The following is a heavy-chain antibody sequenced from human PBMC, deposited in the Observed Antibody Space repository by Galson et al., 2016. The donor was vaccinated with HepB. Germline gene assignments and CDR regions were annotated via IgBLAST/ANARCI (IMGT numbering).Heavy chain of an antibody. V-gene: IGHV3-48*01. J-gene: IGHJ3*01. CDR1: GFTLSGSG. Sequence: SLRLSCAASGFTLSGSGLNWVRQAPGRGLEWISYISSALRHTYYADTVKGRFTISRDNAKNSVYLQMNSLRAEDTGVYYCARELVRSAFDLWGQGTMVTVSS. D-gene: IGHD6-6*01. CDR3: ARELVRSAFDL. CDR2: ISSALRHT.